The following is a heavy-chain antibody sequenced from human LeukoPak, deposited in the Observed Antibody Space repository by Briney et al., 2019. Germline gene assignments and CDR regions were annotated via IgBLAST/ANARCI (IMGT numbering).Heavy chain of an antibody. CDR2: ISGSGGST. Sequence: TGGSLRLSCAASGFTFSSYAMSWVRQAPGKGLEWVSAISGSGGSTYYADSVKGRFTISRDNSKNTLYLQMNSLRAEDTAVYYCAKDRRSGWYYFDYWGQGTLVTVSS. D-gene: IGHD6-19*01. J-gene: IGHJ4*02. CDR1: GFTFSSYA. CDR3: AKDRRSGWYYFDY. V-gene: IGHV3-23*01.